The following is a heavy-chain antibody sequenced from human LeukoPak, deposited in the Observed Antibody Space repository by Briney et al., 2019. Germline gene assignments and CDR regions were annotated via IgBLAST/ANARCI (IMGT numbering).Heavy chain of an antibody. CDR2: TYYRSKWYN. J-gene: IGHJ4*02. CDR3: ARGGRGYCTSSSCYFDY. D-gene: IGHD2-2*01. CDR1: GDSVSSTA. Sequence: SQTLSLTCALSGDSVSSTAWNWIRQSPSRGLEWLGRTYYRSKWYNYYAVSVKSRITINPDTSKNQFSLQLNSVTPEDTAVYYCARGGRGYCTSSSCYFDYWGQGTLVTVSS. V-gene: IGHV6-1*01.